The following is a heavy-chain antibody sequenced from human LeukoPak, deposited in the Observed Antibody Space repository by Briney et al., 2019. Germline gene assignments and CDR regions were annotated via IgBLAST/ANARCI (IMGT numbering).Heavy chain of an antibody. CDR1: GFTFASYG. D-gene: IGHD2-8*02. CDR2: IRYDGTNK. J-gene: IGHJ4*02. CDR3: TRNQGYCTGGGCYIDY. Sequence: GGSLRLSCAASGFTFASYGMHRVRHAPGKGLEWVALIRYDGTNKYYTDSVKGRFTISKDNSKNTLYLQMNSLRAEDTAVYYCTRNQGYCTGGGCYIDYWGQGTLVTVSS. V-gene: IGHV3-30*02.